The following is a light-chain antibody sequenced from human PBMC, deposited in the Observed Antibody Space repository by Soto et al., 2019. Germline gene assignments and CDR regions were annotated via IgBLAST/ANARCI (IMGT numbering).Light chain of an antibody. Sequence: QSALTQPPSVSGSPGQSVAISCTGTSSDVGSSNGVSWYQQPPGTAPKLMIYDVSNRPSGVPDRFSGCKSGNTASLTISGLQAEDEADYYCSSYTTSSTYVFGTGTKLTVL. J-gene: IGLJ1*01. V-gene: IGLV2-18*02. CDR2: DVS. CDR1: SSDVGSSNG. CDR3: SSYTTSSTYV.